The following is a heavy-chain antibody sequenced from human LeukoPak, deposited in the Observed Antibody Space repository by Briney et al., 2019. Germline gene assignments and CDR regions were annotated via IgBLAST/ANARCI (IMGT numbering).Heavy chain of an antibody. CDR1: GFTVITND. J-gene: IGHJ4*02. CDR2: LYSDGNT. CDR3: ARGVEPLAANTLAY. V-gene: IGHV3-53*01. Sequence: GGSLRLPCAASGFTVITNDMTWVRQAPGKGLEWVSVLYSDGNTKYAGSVQGRFTISRDNSKNTLYLEMNSLSPDDTAVYYCARGVEPLAANTLAYWGQGTLVTVSS. D-gene: IGHD1-14*01.